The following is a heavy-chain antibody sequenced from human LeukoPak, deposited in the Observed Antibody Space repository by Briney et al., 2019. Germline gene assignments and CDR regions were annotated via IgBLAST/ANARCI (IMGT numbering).Heavy chain of an antibody. V-gene: IGHV3-30-3*01. Sequence: GRSLRLSCAASGFTFSSYAMHWVRQAPGKGLEWVAVISYDGSNKYYADSVKGRFTISRDNSKNTLYLHMNSLRVEDTAVYYCAKGADMFVTGPDYWGQGALVTVSS. CDR3: AKGADMFVTGPDY. CDR1: GFTFSSYA. CDR2: ISYDGSNK. D-gene: IGHD3-10*02. J-gene: IGHJ4*02.